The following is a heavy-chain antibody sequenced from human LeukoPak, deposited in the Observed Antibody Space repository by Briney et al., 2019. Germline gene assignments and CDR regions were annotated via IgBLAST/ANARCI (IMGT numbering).Heavy chain of an antibody. V-gene: IGHV1-2*02. CDR3: ARQGAAASFDY. Sequence: ASVKVSCKASGFTFTGSYMHWVRQAPGQRLERMGWINAYSGGTNYGQNFQGRVTMTRDTSISTAYMELTRLRSDDTAVYYCARQGAAASFDYWGQGTPVTVSS. J-gene: IGHJ4*02. CDR1: GFTFTGSY. CDR2: INAYSGGT. D-gene: IGHD6-13*01.